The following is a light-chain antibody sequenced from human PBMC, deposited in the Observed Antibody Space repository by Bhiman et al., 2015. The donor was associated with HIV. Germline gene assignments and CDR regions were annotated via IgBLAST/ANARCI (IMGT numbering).Light chain of an antibody. CDR3: QAWDSSTVV. CDR1: NIGSKD. V-gene: IGLV3-9*01. CDR2: SDT. J-gene: IGLJ2*01. Sequence: SYELTQPLSVSVALGQTARITCGGNNIGSKDVHWYQQKPGQAPVVVIYSDTKRPSGIPERFSGSNSGNTATLTISGTQAMDEADYYCQAWDSSTVVFGGGTKLTVL.